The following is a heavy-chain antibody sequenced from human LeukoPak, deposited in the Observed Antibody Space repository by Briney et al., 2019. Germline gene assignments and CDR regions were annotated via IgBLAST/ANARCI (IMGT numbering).Heavy chain of an antibody. J-gene: IGHJ4*02. CDR2: INPRGSA. V-gene: IGHV4-34*01. Sequence: SETLSLTCAVYGGSFSDYYWTWIRQPPGKGLEWIGEINPRGSANSNPSLQSRVTISLDSPKSQFSLSLSSVTAADTAVYYCARGGGSYYVDSWGQGTLVTVSS. D-gene: IGHD1-26*01. CDR1: GGSFSDYY. CDR3: ARGGGSYYVDS.